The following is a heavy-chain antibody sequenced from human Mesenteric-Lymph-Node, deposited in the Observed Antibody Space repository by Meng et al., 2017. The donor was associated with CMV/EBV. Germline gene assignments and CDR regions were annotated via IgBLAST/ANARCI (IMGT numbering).Heavy chain of an antibody. Sequence: SETLSLTCTVPGYSLSSGYYWGWIRQPSGKGLEWIGSIYHNGNSHYNPSLRSRVTISVDTSKNQFSLKVTSVTAADTAVYYCARGKPDAWELLGLWGKGTLVTVSS. D-gene: IGHD1-26*01. V-gene: IGHV4-38-2*02. CDR3: ARGKPDAWELLGL. CDR2: IYHNGNS. J-gene: IGHJ4*02. CDR1: GYSLSSGYY.